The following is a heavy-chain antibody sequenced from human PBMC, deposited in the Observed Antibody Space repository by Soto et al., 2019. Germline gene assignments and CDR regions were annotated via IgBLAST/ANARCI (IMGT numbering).Heavy chain of an antibody. Sequence: SVKVSCKASGGTFSSYAISWVRQAPGQGLEWMGRIIPILGIANYAQKFQGRVTITADKSTSTAYMELSSLRSEDTAVYYCARDPYSRPQKTWFDPWGQGTLVTVSS. V-gene: IGHV1-69*04. CDR1: GGTFSSYA. D-gene: IGHD6-6*01. J-gene: IGHJ5*02. CDR2: IIPILGIA. CDR3: ARDPYSRPQKTWFDP.